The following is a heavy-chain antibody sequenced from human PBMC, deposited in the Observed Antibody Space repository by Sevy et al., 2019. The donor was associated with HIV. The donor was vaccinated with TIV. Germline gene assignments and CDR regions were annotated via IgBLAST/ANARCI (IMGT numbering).Heavy chain of an antibody. J-gene: IGHJ4*02. V-gene: IGHV3-30*02. CDR1: GFTFSTYG. Sequence: GGSLRLSCATSGFTFSTYGMHWVRQAPVKGLEWVAFIRHDGSTRYYTDSVRGRFTISRDNSRNTLYLQMNSLITEDTALYYCAKGPRPMITFGGVADFWGQGTLVTVSS. CDR2: IRHDGSTR. D-gene: IGHD3-16*01. CDR3: AKGPRPMITFGGVADF.